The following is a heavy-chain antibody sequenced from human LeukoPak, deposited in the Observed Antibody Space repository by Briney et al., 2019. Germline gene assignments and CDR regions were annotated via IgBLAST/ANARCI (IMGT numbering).Heavy chain of an antibody. D-gene: IGHD5-18*01. CDR2: FDPDDGET. Sequence: ASVKVSCKVSGYTLTELSMHWVRQAPGKGLEWMGGFDPDDGETIYAQKFQGRVTMTEDTSTDTAYMGLSSLRSEDTAVYYCATGLAVGYSYGTWGQGTLVTASS. V-gene: IGHV1-24*01. CDR1: GYTLTELS. CDR3: ATGLAVGYSYGT. J-gene: IGHJ5*02.